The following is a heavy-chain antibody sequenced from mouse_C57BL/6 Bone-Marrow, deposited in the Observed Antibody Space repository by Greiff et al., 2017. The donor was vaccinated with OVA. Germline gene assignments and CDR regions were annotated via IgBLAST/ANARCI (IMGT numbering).Heavy chain of an antibody. CDR3: ARRGWLPSY. CDR2: IYPRSGNT. J-gene: IGHJ3*01. D-gene: IGHD2-3*01. CDR1: GYTFTSYG. Sequence: QVQLKQSGAELARPGASVKLSCKASGYTFTSYGISWVKQRTGQGLEWIGEIYPRSGNTYYNEKFKGKATLTADKSSSTAYMGLRSLTSEDSAVYFCARRGWLPSYWGQGTLVTVSA. V-gene: IGHV1-81*01.